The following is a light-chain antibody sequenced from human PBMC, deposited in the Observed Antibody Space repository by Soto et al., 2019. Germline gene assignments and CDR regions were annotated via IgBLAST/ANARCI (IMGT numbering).Light chain of an antibody. CDR2: LNSDGSH. Sequence: QSALTQPPSASASLGASVKLSCTLSSGHSSYVIAWHQQQPEKAPRYLMRLNSDGSHSKGDGIPDRFSGSSSGAERYLTISSLQSEDEADYYCQTWGTGIAVFGGGTQLTVL. V-gene: IGLV4-69*02. J-gene: IGLJ7*01. CDR3: QTWGTGIAV. CDR1: SGHSSYV.